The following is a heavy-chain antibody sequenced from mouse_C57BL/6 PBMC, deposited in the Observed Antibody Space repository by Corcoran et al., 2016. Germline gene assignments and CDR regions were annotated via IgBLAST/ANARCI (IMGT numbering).Heavy chain of an antibody. Sequence: EVQLQQSGPELVKPGASVTMSCKASGYTFTDYYMTWVKQSHGKSLEWIGVINPYNGGTSYNQKFKGKATLTVDKSSSTAYMELNSLTSEDSAVYYCARWGHQTGTDFDYWGQGTTLTVSS. J-gene: IGHJ2*01. V-gene: IGHV1-19*01. D-gene: IGHD4-1*01. CDR2: INPYNGGT. CDR1: GYTFTDYY. CDR3: ARWGHQTGTDFDY.